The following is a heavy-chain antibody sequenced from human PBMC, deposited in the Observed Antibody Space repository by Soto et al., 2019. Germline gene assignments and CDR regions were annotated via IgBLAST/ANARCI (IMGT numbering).Heavy chain of an antibody. J-gene: IGHJ4*02. Sequence: ASVKVSCKASGYTSISYGIGWVRQAPGQGLEWMGWISAYNGNTNYAQKLQGRVTMTTDTSTSTAYMELRSLRSDDTAVYYCARVGRQSYYDGFPIYWGQGTLVTVAS. V-gene: IGHV1-18*01. CDR3: ARVGRQSYYDGFPIY. CDR1: GYTSISYG. CDR2: ISAYNGNT. D-gene: IGHD3-22*01.